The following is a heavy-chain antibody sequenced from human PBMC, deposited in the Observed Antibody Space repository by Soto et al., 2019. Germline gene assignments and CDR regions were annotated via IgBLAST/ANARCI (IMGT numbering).Heavy chain of an antibody. CDR1: GGSFTGYY. CDR3: ARARREQLSYYHFALDV. CDR2: ISPSGSG. V-gene: IGHV4-34*01. J-gene: IGHJ6*02. D-gene: IGHD1-1*01. Sequence: PSETLSLTCSVYGGSFTGYYWTWIRQPPGKGLEWIGEISPSGSGNYNPSLRSRVTMSLDASKNQFSLNLYSATAADAAVYYCARARREQLSYYHFALDVWGQGTPVTV.